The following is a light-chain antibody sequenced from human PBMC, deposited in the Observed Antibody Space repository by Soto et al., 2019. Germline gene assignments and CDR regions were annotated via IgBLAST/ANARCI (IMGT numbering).Light chain of an antibody. CDR3: GGWDDSLSGPV. V-gene: IGLV1-47*01. J-gene: IGLJ2*01. CDR2: RNN. CDR1: SSNIGSNY. Sequence: QAVVTQPPSASGTPGQRVNISCSGSSSNIGSNYVYWYRQFPGTAPKLLIQRNNQRPSGVPARFSGSKSGTSASLAISRLRSEDEADYYCGGWDDSLSGPVFGGGTKLTVL.